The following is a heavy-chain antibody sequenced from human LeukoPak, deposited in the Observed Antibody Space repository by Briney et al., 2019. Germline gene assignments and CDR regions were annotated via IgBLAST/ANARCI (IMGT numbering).Heavy chain of an antibody. CDR1: GDSVSSYSVA. D-gene: IGHD3-10*01. CDR2: TYYRSEWYH. CDR3: ARHQPGGSGSYFLDP. J-gene: IGHJ5*02. Sequence: SQTLSLTCAISGDSVSSYSVAWNWIRQPPSRGLEWLGRTYYRSEWYHDYAVSVKGRISINSDASKNQFSLHLNSVTPEDTAVYYCARHQPGGSGSYFLDPWGQGTLVTVSS. V-gene: IGHV6-1*01.